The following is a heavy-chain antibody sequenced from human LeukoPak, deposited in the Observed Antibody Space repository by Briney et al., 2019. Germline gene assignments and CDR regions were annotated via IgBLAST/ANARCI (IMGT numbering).Heavy chain of an antibody. CDR3: ARDPQYSHMAGPSDY. CDR2: IYSGGST. CDR1: GFTFNSYA. Sequence: GGSLRLSCAASGFTFNSYAMSWVRQAPGKGLEWVSVIYSGGSTYYADSVKGRFTISRDNSKNTLYLQMNSLRAEDTAVYYCARDPQYSHMAGPSDYWGQGTLVTVSS. J-gene: IGHJ4*02. V-gene: IGHV3-66*01. D-gene: IGHD2-15*01.